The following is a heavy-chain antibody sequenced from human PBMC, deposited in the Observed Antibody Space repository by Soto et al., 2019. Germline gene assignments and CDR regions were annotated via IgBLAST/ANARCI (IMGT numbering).Heavy chain of an antibody. CDR2: IWYDGSKK. CDR1: GFSFSSHG. J-gene: IGHJ4*02. Sequence: WGSLRLSCAASGFSFSSHGMHWVRQAPGKGLEWVAVIWYDGSKKNYADSVKGRFTISRDNSKNTLYLQMNGLRAEDTAVYYCARIRDWASDYWGQGTLVTVSS. D-gene: IGHD3-10*01. V-gene: IGHV3-33*01. CDR3: ARIRDWASDY.